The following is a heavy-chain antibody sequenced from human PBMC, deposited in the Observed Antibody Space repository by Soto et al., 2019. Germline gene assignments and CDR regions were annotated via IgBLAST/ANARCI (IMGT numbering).Heavy chain of an antibody. CDR2: INHSGST. CDR3: ARYGEVTPRRYGMDV. V-gene: IGHV4-34*01. Sequence: SETLSLTCAVYGGSFSGYQWSWIRQAPGKGLEWIGEINHSGSTNYNPSLKSRVTISIDTSKKQFSLTLSSVTAADTAIYYCARYGEVTPRRYGMDVWGQGTTVTVSS. CDR1: GGSFSGYQ. J-gene: IGHJ6*02. D-gene: IGHD3-16*01.